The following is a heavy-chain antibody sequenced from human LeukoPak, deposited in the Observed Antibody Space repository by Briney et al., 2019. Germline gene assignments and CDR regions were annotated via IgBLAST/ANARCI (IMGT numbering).Heavy chain of an antibody. CDR1: GYTFTDYY. V-gene: IGHV1-2*02. CDR2: INPKSGDT. CDR3: ARDYCGSGSFSGH. D-gene: IGHD3-10*01. Sequence: ASVKVSCKASGYTFTDYYMHWVRQAPGQGLEWMGWINPKSGDTNFAQKFQGRVTMTRDTSITTAYMELSRLTSDDTAVYYCARDYCGSGSFSGHWGQGTLVTVSS. J-gene: IGHJ4*02.